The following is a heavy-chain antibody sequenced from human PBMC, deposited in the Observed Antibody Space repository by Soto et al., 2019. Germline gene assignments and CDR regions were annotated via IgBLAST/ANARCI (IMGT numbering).Heavy chain of an antibody. CDR3: ARQPLYCSGGSCYSVYWFDP. D-gene: IGHD2-15*01. V-gene: IGHV5-10-1*01. J-gene: IGHJ5*02. Sequence: PGASLKISCKGSGXSFTSYCTSWVRHMPGKGLESLRRIHSSDSYHKFSLSPPGHVPISADKSISTAYLQWSSLKASDTAMYYCARQPLYCSGGSCYSVYWFDPWGQGTLVTVSS. CDR2: IHSSDSYH. CDR1: GXSFTSYC.